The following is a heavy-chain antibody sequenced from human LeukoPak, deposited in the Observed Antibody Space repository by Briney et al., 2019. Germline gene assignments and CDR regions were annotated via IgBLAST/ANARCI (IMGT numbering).Heavy chain of an antibody. CDR3: AREGGGYDWTFDI. Sequence: PSQTLSLTCTVSGGSISSGSCYWSWIWQPAGKGLEWIGRIYTSGSTNYNPSLKSRVIISVDTSKNQFSLKLSSVTAADTAVYYCAREGGGYDWTFDIWGQGTMVTVSS. D-gene: IGHD5-12*01. J-gene: IGHJ3*02. V-gene: IGHV4-61*02. CDR1: GGSISSGSCY. CDR2: IYTSGST.